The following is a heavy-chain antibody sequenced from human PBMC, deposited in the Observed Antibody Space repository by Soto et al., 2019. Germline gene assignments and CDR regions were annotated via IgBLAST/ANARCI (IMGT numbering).Heavy chain of an antibody. J-gene: IGHJ3*02. CDR2: IYYSGST. V-gene: IGHV4-31*11. Sequence: SETLSLTCAVYGGSFNGYYWNWIRQHPGKGLEWIGYIYYSGSTYYNPSLKSRVTISVDTSKNQFSLKLSSVTAADTAVYYCARYVWGSYRSEAFDIWGQGTMVTVSS. CDR1: GGSFNGYY. CDR3: ARYVWGSYRSEAFDI. D-gene: IGHD3-16*02.